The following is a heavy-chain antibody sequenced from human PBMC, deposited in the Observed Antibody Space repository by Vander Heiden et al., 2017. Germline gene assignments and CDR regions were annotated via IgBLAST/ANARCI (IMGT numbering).Heavy chain of an antibody. D-gene: IGHD6-19*01. Sequence: QVQLVQSGAEIKKPGASVKVSCKASGYIFTDYFIHWVRQAPGQGLEWMGRINPISGGTDGLQRFQGRVAMTRDTSTNTAYMELRSLRSADTAMYYCARSATVAGSSPKGYWGQGTLVTVSS. CDR1: GYIFTDYF. J-gene: IGHJ4*02. V-gene: IGHV1-2*06. CDR2: INPISGGT. CDR3: ARSATVAGSSPKGY.